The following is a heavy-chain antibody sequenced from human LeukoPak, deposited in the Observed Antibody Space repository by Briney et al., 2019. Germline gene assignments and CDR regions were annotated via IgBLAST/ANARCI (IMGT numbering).Heavy chain of an antibody. J-gene: IGHJ4*02. CDR3: ARARGSYSFDC. CDR2: ISNSGSSM. V-gene: IGHV3-11*01. Sequence: KTGGSLRLSCAASGFTFSDFYMGWIRQAPGKGLEWVSYISNSGSSMYYTDSVQGRFTISRDNAKQSLYLQMNSLRADDTALYYCARARGSYSFDCWGQGTLVTVSS. D-gene: IGHD1-26*01. CDR1: GFTFSDFY.